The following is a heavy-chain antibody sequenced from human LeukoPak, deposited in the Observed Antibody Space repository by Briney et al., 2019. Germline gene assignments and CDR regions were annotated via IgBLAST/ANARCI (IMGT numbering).Heavy chain of an antibody. J-gene: IGHJ4*02. CDR2: IKQDGSEK. D-gene: IGHD4/OR15-4a*01. CDR3: ARDRPYGDCSDY. CDR1: GFTFSNSW. V-gene: IGHV3-7*03. Sequence: GGSLRLSCAASGFTFSNSWTSWARQAPGKGLEWVANIKQDGSEKYYVDSVKGRFTISRDNAKNSLYLQMNSLRAEDTAVYYCARDRPYGDCSDYWGQGTLVTVSS.